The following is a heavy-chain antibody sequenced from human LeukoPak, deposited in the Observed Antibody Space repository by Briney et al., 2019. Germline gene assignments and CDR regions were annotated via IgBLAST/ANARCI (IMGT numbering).Heavy chain of an antibody. Sequence: PGGSLKLSCAASGFTFSGSAMHWVRQASGKGLEWVVRIRSKPNNYATAHAAAVKARFTISRDAANNTAYLKMNSLKTEETAVYYCTRGSDAFDIWGQGTMVTVSS. J-gene: IGHJ3*02. V-gene: IGHV3-73*01. CDR3: TRGSDAFDI. CDR1: GFTFSGSA. CDR2: IRSKPNNYAT.